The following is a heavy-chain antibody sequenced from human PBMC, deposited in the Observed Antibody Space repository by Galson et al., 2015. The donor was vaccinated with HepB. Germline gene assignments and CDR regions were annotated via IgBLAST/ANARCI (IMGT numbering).Heavy chain of an antibody. CDR3: ATTTRYSAYNPFTY. Sequence: SVKVSCKASGYTFTEYYIHWVRQAPGQGLEWMGWFNPNNGDTYFVQKFQARVTVTRVTSDSAPYMELGSLTSDDTAIYYCATTTRYSAYNPFTYWGQGTLVAVSS. CDR1: GYTFTEYY. CDR2: FNPNNGDT. D-gene: IGHD5-12*01. J-gene: IGHJ4*02. V-gene: IGHV1-2*02.